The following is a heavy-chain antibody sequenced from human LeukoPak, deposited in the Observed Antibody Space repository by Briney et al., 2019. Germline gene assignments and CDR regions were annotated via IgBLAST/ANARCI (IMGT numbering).Heavy chain of an antibody. V-gene: IGHV4-61*02. CDR1: GGSISSGSYY. CDR3: ARAPSEGGTDDAFDM. D-gene: IGHD3-16*01. J-gene: IGHJ3*02. Sequence: SQTLSLTCTVSGGSISSGSYYWSWIRQPAGKGLEWIGRIYISGSTNYNPSLKSRVTISVDTSKNLFSLKVRSVTAADTAVYFCARAPSEGGTDDAFDMWGQGTMVTVSS. CDR2: IYISGST.